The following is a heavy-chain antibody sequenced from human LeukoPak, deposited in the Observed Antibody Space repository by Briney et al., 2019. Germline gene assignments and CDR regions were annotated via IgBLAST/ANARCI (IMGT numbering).Heavy chain of an antibody. CDR1: GGSISGSSYF. J-gene: IGHJ4*02. Sequence: SETLSLTCTVSGGSISGSSYFWGWIRQPPGKGLEWIGSIYYSGSTYYNPSLKSRVTISVDTSKNQFSLKLSSVTAADTAVYYCASSSSSEIDYWGQGTLVTVSS. D-gene: IGHD6-13*01. V-gene: IGHV4-39*01. CDR3: ASSSSSEIDY. CDR2: IYYSGST.